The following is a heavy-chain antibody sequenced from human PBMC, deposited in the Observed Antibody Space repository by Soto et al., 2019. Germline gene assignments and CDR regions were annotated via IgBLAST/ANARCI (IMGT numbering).Heavy chain of an antibody. D-gene: IGHD2-2*02. J-gene: IGHJ6*03. CDR2: INSDGSST. CDR3: ARVGAHIVVVPAAIDYYYYYYMGV. V-gene: IGHV3-74*01. CDR1: GFTFSSYW. Sequence: PGGSLRLSCAASGFTFSSYWMHWVRQAPGKGLVWVSRINSDGSSTSYADSVKGRFTISRDNAKNTLYLQMNSLRAEDTAVYYCARVGAHIVVVPAAIDYYYYYYMGVWGKGTTVTVSS.